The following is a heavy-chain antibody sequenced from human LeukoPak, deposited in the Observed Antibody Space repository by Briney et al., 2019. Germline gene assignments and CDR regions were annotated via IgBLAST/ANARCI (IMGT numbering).Heavy chain of an antibody. V-gene: IGHV4-61*10. CDR1: GGSISSGSYY. CDR3: ARVSSSRIIYMDV. J-gene: IGHJ6*03. D-gene: IGHD6-13*01. CDR2: IYRSGST. Sequence: SETLSLTCTVSGGSISSGSYYWSWIRQPAGKRLEWIGHIYRSGSTNYNPSLKSRVTISVDTSKNQFSLKLSSVTAADTAVYYCARVSSSRIIYMDVWGKGTTVTISS.